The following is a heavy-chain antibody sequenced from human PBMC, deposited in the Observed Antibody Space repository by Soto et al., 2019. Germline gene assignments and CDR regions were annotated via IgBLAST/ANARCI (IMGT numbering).Heavy chain of an antibody. D-gene: IGHD1-1*01. J-gene: IGHJ5*02. CDR3: ARLETTTEA. Sequence: QVQLVQSATEVKKPGASVKVSCKASGNTFTWHYMHWVRQAPGQGLEYMGWINPNSSDTKYAQQFRGRLSMTRDTSISTAHMELSSLVSDDTAVYYCARLETTTEAWGQGTLVTVSS. CDR2: INPNSSDT. CDR1: GNTFTWHY. V-gene: IGHV1-2*02.